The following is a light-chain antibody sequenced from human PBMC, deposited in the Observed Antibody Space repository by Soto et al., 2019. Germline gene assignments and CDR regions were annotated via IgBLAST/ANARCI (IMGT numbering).Light chain of an antibody. J-gene: IGKJ1*01. CDR3: QKYNSAPWT. CDR2: AAS. CDR1: QGISNY. V-gene: IGKV1-27*01. Sequence: DIQMTQSPSSLSTDVGDRVTITCRARQGISNYLAWYQQKPGKVPKLLIYAASTLQSVVPSRFSGSGSGTDFTLTISSLQPEDVATSYCQKYNSAPWTFGQGTKVQSK.